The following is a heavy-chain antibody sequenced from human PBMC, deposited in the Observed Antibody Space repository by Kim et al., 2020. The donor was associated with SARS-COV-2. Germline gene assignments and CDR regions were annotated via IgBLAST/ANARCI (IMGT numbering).Heavy chain of an antibody. J-gene: IGHJ6*02. Sequence: ESVEGRVSISRDNAKNTLYLQMYSLRAEDTGVYFCAKYLSPSSNYYYGMDVWGQGTTVTVSS. V-gene: IGHV3-74*01. D-gene: IGHD3-9*01. CDR3: AKYLSPSSNYYYGMDV.